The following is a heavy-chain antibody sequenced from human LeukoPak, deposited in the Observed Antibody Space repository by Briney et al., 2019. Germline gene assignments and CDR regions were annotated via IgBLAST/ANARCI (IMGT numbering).Heavy chain of an antibody. D-gene: IGHD3-10*01. CDR2: INPNSGGT. CDR1: GYTFSGYY. V-gene: IGHV1-2*02. Sequence: VASVKVSCKASGYTFSGYYMHWVRRAPGQGLEWMGWINPNSGGTDYAQKFQGRVTMTRDTSISTAYMELSRLRSDDTAVYYCASGDRVTMLRGGNIGHFDYWGQGTLVTVSS. CDR3: ASGDRVTMLRGGNIGHFDY. J-gene: IGHJ4*02.